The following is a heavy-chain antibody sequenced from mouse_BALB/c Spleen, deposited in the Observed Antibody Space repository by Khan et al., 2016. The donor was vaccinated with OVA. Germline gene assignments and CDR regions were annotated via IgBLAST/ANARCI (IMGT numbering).Heavy chain of an antibody. CDR3: ARGRGYFDY. CDR1: GYTFTDYY. Sequence: QVQLQQSGAELVRPWASVKLSCKVSGYTFTDYYINWVKQRTGQGLEWIGEIYPGSGNNYYNEKIKSKATLTAAKSSSIVYMKISSQTSDDSAVYFGARGRGYFDYWGQGTTLTVSS. J-gene: IGHJ2*01. V-gene: IGHV1-77*01. CDR2: IYPGSGNN.